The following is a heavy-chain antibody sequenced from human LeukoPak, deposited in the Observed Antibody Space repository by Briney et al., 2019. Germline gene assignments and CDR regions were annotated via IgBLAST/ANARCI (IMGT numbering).Heavy chain of an antibody. V-gene: IGHV3-30*18. CDR3: AKDYVVATSTHIV. D-gene: IGHD5-12*01. Sequence: GGSLRLSCAASGFTFSSYGMHWVRQAPGKGLEWVAVISYDGSNKYCADSVKGRFTISRDNSKNTLYLQMNSLRAEDTAVYYCAKDYVVATSTHIVWGQGTLVTVSS. CDR1: GFTFSSYG. J-gene: IGHJ4*02. CDR2: ISYDGSNK.